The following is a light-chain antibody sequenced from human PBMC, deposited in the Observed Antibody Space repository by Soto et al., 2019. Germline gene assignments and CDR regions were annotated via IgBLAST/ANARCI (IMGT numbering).Light chain of an antibody. Sequence: DIQLTQPPSTLSASVGDRVTITCRASQIVSSWLAWYQQKAGRAPKLLIYDASSLESGVPSRFSGSGSGTEFTLTISSLQPDDVATYYCQQYNSYWGTFGQGTKVDI. CDR2: DAS. CDR3: QQYNSYWGT. CDR1: QIVSSW. J-gene: IGKJ1*01. V-gene: IGKV1-5*01.